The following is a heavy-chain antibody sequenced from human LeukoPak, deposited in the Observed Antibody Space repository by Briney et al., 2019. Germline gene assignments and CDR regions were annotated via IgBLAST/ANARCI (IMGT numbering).Heavy chain of an antibody. D-gene: IGHD1-26*01. V-gene: IGHV5-51*01. CDR3: GRHGGSFVPFDY. J-gene: IGHJ4*02. CDR1: GYSFTNYW. CDR2: IYPGDSNT. Sequence: GESLKISCKGSGYSFTNYWIGWVRQMPGKGLEWMGIIYPGDSNTRYSPSFQGQVTISADKANSTAHLQWSSLKASDTAIYYCGRHGGSFVPFDYWGQGTPVTVSS.